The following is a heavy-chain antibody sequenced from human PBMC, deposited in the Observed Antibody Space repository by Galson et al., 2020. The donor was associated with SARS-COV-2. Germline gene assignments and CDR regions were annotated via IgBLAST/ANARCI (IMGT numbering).Heavy chain of an antibody. D-gene: IGHD3-3*01. CDR1: GFTFADYA. V-gene: IGHV3-9*01. CDR3: AKEYDVWNTGPPQYYVDY. J-gene: IGHJ4*02. CDR2: ISWNSGTI. Sequence: GGSLRLSCAASGFTFADYAMHWVRQAPGKGLEWVSGISWNSGTIGYADSVKGRLTIYRDNAKNSLYLQMNRMRAEDTALYYCAKEYDVWNTGPPQYYVDYWGQGTLVTVSS.